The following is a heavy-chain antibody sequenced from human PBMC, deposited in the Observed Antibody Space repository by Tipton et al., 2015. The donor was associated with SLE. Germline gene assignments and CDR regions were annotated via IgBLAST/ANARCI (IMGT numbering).Heavy chain of an antibody. CDR1: GFSFSSYG. V-gene: IGHV3-33*06. CDR3: AKDLVLGGNDAFDI. J-gene: IGHJ3*02. Sequence: SCAASGFSFSSYGMHWVRQAPGKGLEWVAVIWFDRSNKYYADSVKGRFTISRDNSKNTLYLQMNSLRAEDTAVYYCAKDLVLGGNDAFDIWGQGTMVTVSS. D-gene: IGHD4-23*01. CDR2: IWFDRSNK.